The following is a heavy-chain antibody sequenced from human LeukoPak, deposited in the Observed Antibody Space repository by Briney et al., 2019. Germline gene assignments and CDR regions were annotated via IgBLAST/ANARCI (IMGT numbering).Heavy chain of an antibody. D-gene: IGHD3-10*01. CDR1: GFSLSTSGVG. Sequence: SGPTLVKPTQTLTLTRTFSGFSLSTSGVGVGWIRQPPGKALEWLALIYWDDDKRYSPSLKSRLTITKDTSKNQVVLTMTNMDPVDTATYYCAHRPRLWFGELDAFDIWGQGTMVTVSS. CDR2: IYWDDDK. CDR3: AHRPRLWFGELDAFDI. V-gene: IGHV2-5*02. J-gene: IGHJ3*02.